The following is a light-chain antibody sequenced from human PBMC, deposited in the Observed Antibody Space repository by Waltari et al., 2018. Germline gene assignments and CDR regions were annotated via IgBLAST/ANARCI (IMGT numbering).Light chain of an antibody. J-gene: IGKJ2*01. Sequence: DIVMTQSPLSLPVTPGEPASIPCRLSQSLLHSNGYNYLDWYLQNPGQSPQLLIYLGSNRASGVPDRFSGSGSGTDFTLKISRVEAEDVGVYYCMQALQTPMYTFGQGTKLEIK. V-gene: IGKV2-28*01. CDR2: LGS. CDR3: MQALQTPMYT. CDR1: QSLLHSNGYNY.